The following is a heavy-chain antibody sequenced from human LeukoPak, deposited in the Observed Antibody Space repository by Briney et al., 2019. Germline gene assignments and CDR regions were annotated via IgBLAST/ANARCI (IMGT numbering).Heavy chain of an antibody. V-gene: IGHV1-18*01. D-gene: IGHD3-3*01. CDR2: SSAYNGNT. CDR1: GYTFTSYG. CDR3: ARDMHTTIFGVVIRPFDY. Sequence: ASVKVSCKASGYTFTSYGISWVRQAPGQGLEWMGWSSAYNGNTNYAQKLQGRVTMTTDTSTSTAYMELRSLRSDDTAVYYCARDMHTTIFGVVIRPFDYWGQGTLVTVSS. J-gene: IGHJ4*02.